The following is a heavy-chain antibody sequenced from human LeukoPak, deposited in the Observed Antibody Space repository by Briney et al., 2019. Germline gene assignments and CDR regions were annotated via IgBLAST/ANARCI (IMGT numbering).Heavy chain of an antibody. J-gene: IGHJ6*03. Sequence: ASVKVSCKASGYTFTSNDINWVRQATGQGLEWMGWMNPNSGNTGYPQKFQGTVTMTRNTSISTAYMELSSLRSEDTAVYYCARGHAYSTWHTGGYDYYYMDVWGKGTTVTVSS. V-gene: IGHV1-8*01. CDR3: ARGHAYSTWHTGGYDYYYMDV. CDR1: GYTFTSND. D-gene: IGHD6-13*01. CDR2: MNPNSGNT.